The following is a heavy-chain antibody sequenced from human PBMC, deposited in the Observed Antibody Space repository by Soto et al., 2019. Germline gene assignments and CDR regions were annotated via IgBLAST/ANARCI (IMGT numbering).Heavy chain of an antibody. J-gene: IGHJ6*03. D-gene: IGHD3-9*01. CDR2: ISGSGGST. CDR1: GFTFSSYA. CDR3: AKSLRYFALDYYYDMDV. Sequence: EVQLLESGGGLVQPGGSLRLSCAASGFTFSSYAMSWVRQAPGKGLEWVSAISGSGGSTYYADSVKGRFTISRDNSKNTLYLQMNSLRAEDTAVYYCAKSLRYFALDYYYDMDVWGKGTTVTVSS. V-gene: IGHV3-23*01.